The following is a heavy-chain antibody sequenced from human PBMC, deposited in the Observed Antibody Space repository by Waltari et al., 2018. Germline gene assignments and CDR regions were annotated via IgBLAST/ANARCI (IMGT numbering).Heavy chain of an antibody. CDR3: TPTPDYYYDSSGYLDY. CDR2: IRSKAYGGTT. J-gene: IGHJ4*02. CDR1: GFTFGDYA. D-gene: IGHD3-22*01. V-gene: IGHV3-49*04. Sequence: EVQLVESGGGLVQPGRSLRLSCTASGFTFGDYAMSWVRQAPGKGLEWVGFIRSKAYGGTTEYAASVKGRFTISRDDSKSIAYLQMNSLKTEVTAVYYCTPTPDYYYDSSGYLDYWGQGTLVTVSS.